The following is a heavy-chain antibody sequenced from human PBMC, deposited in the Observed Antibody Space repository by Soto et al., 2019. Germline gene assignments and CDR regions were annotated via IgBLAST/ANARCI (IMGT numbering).Heavy chain of an antibody. J-gene: IGHJ2*01. V-gene: IGHV1-69*12. Sequence: QVQLVQSGAEVKKPGSSVTVSCKASGGTFSSYTISWVRQAPGQGLEWMGGIIPIFGTANYAQKFQGRVTINADESTSTAYMELSSLRSEDTAVYYCARGNHRWLQLGYFDLWGRGTLVTVSS. CDR3: ARGNHRWLQLGYFDL. CDR2: IIPIFGTA. CDR1: GGTFSSYT. D-gene: IGHD5-12*01.